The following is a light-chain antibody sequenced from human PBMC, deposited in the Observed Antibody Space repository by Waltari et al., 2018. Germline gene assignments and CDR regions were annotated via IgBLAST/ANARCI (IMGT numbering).Light chain of an antibody. CDR3: SSYTSSSTLEVV. V-gene: IGLV2-14*01. Sequence: QSALTQPASVSGSPGQSITISCTGTSSDVGGYNYVSWYQQHPGKAPKLMIYEVSNRPSWCSNRFAGTKSGNTASLTISGLQAEDEADYYCSSYTSSSTLEVVFGGGTKLTVL. CDR2: EVS. CDR1: SSDVGGYNY. J-gene: IGLJ2*01.